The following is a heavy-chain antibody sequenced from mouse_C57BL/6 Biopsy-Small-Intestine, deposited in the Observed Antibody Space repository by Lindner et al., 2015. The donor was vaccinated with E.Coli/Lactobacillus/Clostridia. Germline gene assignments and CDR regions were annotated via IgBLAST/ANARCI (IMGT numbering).Heavy chain of an antibody. CDR1: GYTFTSSG. CDR3: TRGEQRLGFDP. Sequence: SVKVSCKTSGYTFTSSGITWVRQAPGQGLEWMAWISPYNGYGNYAQKFQGRVTLTTDTSTSTAYMELRSLKSEDTAIYYCTRGEQRLGFDPWGQGTLVSVS. J-gene: IGHJ3*01. D-gene: IGHD2-13*01. V-gene: IGHV1S134*01. CDR2: ISPYNGYG.